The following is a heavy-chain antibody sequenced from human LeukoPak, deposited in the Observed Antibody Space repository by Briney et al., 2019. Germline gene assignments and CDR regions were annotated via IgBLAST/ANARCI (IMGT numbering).Heavy chain of an antibody. CDR1: GGSISSSSYY. J-gene: IGHJ6*02. CDR2: IYYSRNT. Sequence: SETLSLTCTVSGGSISSSSYYWGWIRQPPGKGLEWIGSIYYSRNTYYNPSLKSRVTISVDTSKNQFSLKLSSVPAADTAVYYCASGVSANGDRNYYAMDVWGQGTTVTVSS. CDR3: ASGVSANGDRNYYAMDV. V-gene: IGHV4-39*01. D-gene: IGHD3-10*01.